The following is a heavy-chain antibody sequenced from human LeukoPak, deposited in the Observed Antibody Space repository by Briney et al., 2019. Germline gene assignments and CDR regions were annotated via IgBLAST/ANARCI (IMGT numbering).Heavy chain of an antibody. CDR3: AKGGGYEAQYYYYYMDV. D-gene: IGHD5-12*01. V-gene: IGHV3-7*01. CDR1: GFTFGSYW. J-gene: IGHJ6*03. Sequence: PGGSLRLSCAASGFTFGSYWMTWMRQTPGKGLEWVANIKTDGSETYYLDSVKGRFTISRDNFKNTLYLQMNSLRAEDTAVFYCAKGGGYEAQYYYYYMDVWGKGTTVTISS. CDR2: IKTDGSET.